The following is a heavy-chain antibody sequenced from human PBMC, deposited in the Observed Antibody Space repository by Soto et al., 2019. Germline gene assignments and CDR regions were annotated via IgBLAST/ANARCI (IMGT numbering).Heavy chain of an antibody. V-gene: IGHV4-34*01. D-gene: IGHD3-9*01. CDR1: GGSFSGYY. Sequence: QVQLQQWGAGPLRPLETLSLTCGVSGGSFSGYYWAWIRQSPGKGLEWIGEINDRGSINYNPSLKIRVSISVDTSKNHYSLNLRSVTAADTAVYYCARESHDILTGPRWVWYFDLWGRGTLVTVSS. CDR2: INDRGSI. J-gene: IGHJ2*01. CDR3: ARESHDILTGPRWVWYFDL.